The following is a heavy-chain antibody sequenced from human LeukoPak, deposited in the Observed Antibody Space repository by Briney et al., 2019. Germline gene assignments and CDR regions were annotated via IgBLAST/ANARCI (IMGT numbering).Heavy chain of an antibody. J-gene: IGHJ4*02. CDR3: ARDGPVAGVMGATFPDY. D-gene: IGHD1-26*01. Sequence: ASVKVSCKASGYTFTGYYMHWVRQAPGQGLEWMGWINPNSGGTSYAQKFQGRVTMTRDTSISTAYMELSRLRSDDTAVYYCARDGPVAGVMGATFPDYWGQGTLVTVSS. V-gene: IGHV1-2*02. CDR1: GYTFTGYY. CDR2: INPNSGGT.